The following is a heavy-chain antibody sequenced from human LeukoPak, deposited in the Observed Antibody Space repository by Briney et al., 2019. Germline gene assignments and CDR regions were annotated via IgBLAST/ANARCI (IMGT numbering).Heavy chain of an antibody. Sequence: PGGSLRLSCAASGFSFSRSWMHWVRQAPGKGLVWVSHINSDGSSTTYADSVKGRFTISRDNAKNTLYLQMSSLRAEDTAIYYCARDSNYQPDFWGQGTLSSSPQ. CDR3: ARDSNYQPDF. V-gene: IGHV3-74*01. CDR1: GFSFSRSW. J-gene: IGHJ4*02. D-gene: IGHD4-11*01. CDR2: INSDGSST.